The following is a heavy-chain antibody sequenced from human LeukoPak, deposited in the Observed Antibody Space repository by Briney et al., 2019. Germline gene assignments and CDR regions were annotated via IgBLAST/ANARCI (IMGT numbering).Heavy chain of an antibody. D-gene: IGHD6-6*01. CDR2: ISPNNGNT. CDR3: ARGRKYSAFDF. CDR1: GSTLDTYG. V-gene: IGHV1-18*01. Sequence: VASVKVSCKASGSTLDTYGIGWVLQAPGQGLEWLGWISPNNGNTNYVQKFRGRLIMTTDPSRNTIYMELKSLTSDDTAVYYCARGRKYSAFDFWGLGTLVTVSS. J-gene: IGHJ4*02.